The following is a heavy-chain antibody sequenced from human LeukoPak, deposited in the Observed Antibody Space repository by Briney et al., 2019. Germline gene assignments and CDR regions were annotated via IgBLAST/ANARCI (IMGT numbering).Heavy chain of an antibody. CDR3: ARAPRFSTINWFDP. V-gene: IGHV1-3*01. Sequence: ASVKVSCKASGYTFTSYAMHWVRQAPGQRLEWMGWINAGNGNTKYSQKFQGRVTITRDTSASTAYMELSSLRSEDTAVYYCARAPRFSTINWFDPWGQGTLVTVSS. D-gene: IGHD2/OR15-2a*01. J-gene: IGHJ5*02. CDR2: INAGNGNT. CDR1: GYTFTSYA.